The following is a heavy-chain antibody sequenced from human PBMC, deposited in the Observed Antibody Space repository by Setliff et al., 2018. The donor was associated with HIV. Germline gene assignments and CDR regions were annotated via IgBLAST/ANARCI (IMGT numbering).Heavy chain of an antibody. CDR1: GFTFSWYG. CDR2: ISFDGSDK. J-gene: IGHJ4*02. CDR3: ARDPLLFLEWLSPGYPFDY. V-gene: IGHV3-30*03. D-gene: IGHD3-3*01. Sequence: GGSLRLSCAASGFTFSWYGMDWVRQAPGKGLEWVAVISFDGSDKYYADSVKGRFTLSRDNSKNTLYLQMNSLRGDDTAVYYCARDPLLFLEWLSPGYPFDYWGQGTLVTVSS.